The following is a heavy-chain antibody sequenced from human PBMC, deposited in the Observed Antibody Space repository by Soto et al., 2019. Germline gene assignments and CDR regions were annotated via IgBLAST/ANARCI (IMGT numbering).Heavy chain of an antibody. V-gene: IGHV3-15*07. CDR2: IKSKTDGGTT. D-gene: IGHD1-26*01. CDR1: GFTFRNAW. Sequence: GGSLRLSCAASGFTFRNAWMNWVRQAPGKGLEWVGRIKSKTDGGTTDYAAPVKGRFTISRDDSKNTLYLQMNSLKTEDTAVYYCTTDGSYLDDAFDIWGQGTVVTVSS. CDR3: TTDGSYLDDAFDI. J-gene: IGHJ3*02.